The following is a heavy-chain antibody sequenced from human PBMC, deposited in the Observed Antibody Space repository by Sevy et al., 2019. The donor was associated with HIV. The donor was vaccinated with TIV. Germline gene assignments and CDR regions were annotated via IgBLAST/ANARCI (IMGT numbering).Heavy chain of an antibody. CDR2: TYYRSEWLY. V-gene: IGHV6-1*01. CDR3: VRDRPGGWTDFDY. Sequence: SQTLSLTCVISGDSVSSDSATWNWIRQSPSRGLEWLGRTYYRSEWLYTYSASVKSRIIVNPDTSKNQFSLQLSSVTPDDTAIYYCVRDRPGGWTDFDYWGQGTLVTVSS. J-gene: IGHJ4*02. CDR1: GDSVSSDSAT. D-gene: IGHD6-19*01.